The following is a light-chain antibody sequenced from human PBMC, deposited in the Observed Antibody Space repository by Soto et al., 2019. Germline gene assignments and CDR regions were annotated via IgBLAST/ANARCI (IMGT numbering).Light chain of an antibody. CDR1: QSVSNW. CDR3: QQQDTYPRT. CDR2: EGS. J-gene: IGKJ1*01. V-gene: IGKV1-5*03. Sequence: DIQMTQSPSALSASVGDRVTITCRASQSVSNWLAWYRQKPGEAPKLLIYEGSTLERGVPSRFSGSGSVTEFTLTVSSLQPDDFATFYCQQQDTYPRTFGQAPQAEVK.